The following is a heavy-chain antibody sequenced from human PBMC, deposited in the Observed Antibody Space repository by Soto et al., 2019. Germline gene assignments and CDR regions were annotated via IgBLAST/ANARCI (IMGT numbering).Heavy chain of an antibody. CDR1: GYTFTSYG. J-gene: IGHJ4*02. V-gene: IGHV1-18*04. Sequence: ASVKVSCKASGYTFTSYGISWVRQAPGQGLEWMGWISAYNGNTNYAQKLQGRVTMTTDTSTSTAYMELRSLRSDDTAVYYCARYKLPHYDFWSGYYTLYYFDYWGQGTLVTVSS. CDR3: ARYKLPHYDFWSGYYTLYYFDY. CDR2: ISAYNGNT. D-gene: IGHD3-3*01.